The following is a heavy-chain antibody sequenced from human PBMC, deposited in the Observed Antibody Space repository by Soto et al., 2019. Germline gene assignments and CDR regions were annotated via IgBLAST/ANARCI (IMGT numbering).Heavy chain of an antibody. V-gene: IGHV5-51*03. CDR1: GYSFTSYW. CDR3: ARRDIDIAAAGRDAFDI. Sequence: EVQLVQSGAEVKKPGESLKISCKGSGYSFTSYWIGWVRQMPGKGLEWMGIIYPGDSDTRYGPSFQGQVTISADKSISTAYLQWSSLKASDTAMYYCARRDIDIAAAGRDAFDIWGQGTMVTVSS. D-gene: IGHD6-13*01. CDR2: IYPGDSDT. J-gene: IGHJ3*02.